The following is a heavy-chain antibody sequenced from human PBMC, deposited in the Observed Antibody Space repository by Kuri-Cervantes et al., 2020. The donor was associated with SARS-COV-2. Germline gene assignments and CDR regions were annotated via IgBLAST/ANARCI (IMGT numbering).Heavy chain of an antibody. D-gene: IGHD3-22*01. CDR2: IYYSGST. Sequence: GSLRLSCAASGFTFSSYWMSWIRQPPGKGLEWIGYIYYSGSTNYNPSLKSRVTISVDTSKNQFSLKLSSVTAAGTAVYYCARGGYYYDSSGYYMPGGEGYFDLWGRGTLVTVSS. V-gene: IGHV4-59*01. CDR3: ARGGYYYDSSGYYMPGGEGYFDL. CDR1: GFTFSSYW. J-gene: IGHJ2*01.